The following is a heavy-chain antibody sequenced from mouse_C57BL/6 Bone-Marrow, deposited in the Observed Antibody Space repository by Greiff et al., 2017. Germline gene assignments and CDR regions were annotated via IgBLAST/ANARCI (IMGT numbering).Heavy chain of an antibody. Sequence: VQLQQPGAELVKPGASVKMSCKASGYTFTSYWITWVKQRPGQGLEWIGDIYPGSGSTNYNEKFKSKATLTVDTSSSTAYMQLSSLTSEDFAVYYCASSTMVTTTGYYFDYWGQGTTLTVSS. D-gene: IGHD2-2*01. V-gene: IGHV1-55*01. CDR3: ASSTMVTTTGYYFDY. CDR1: GYTFTSYW. J-gene: IGHJ2*01. CDR2: IYPGSGST.